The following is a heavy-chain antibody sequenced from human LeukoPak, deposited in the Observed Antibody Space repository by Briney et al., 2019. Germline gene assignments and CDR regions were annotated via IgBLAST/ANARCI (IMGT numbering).Heavy chain of an antibody. J-gene: IGHJ3*02. CDR3: ASPRALYCSSTSCQTANGAFDI. Sequence: ASVKVSCKASGGTFSSYTISWVRQAPGQGLEWMGRIIPILGIANYAQKFQGRVTITADKFTSTAYMELSSLRSEDTAVYYCASPRALYCSSTSCQTANGAFDIWGQGTMVTVSS. CDR2: IIPILGIA. V-gene: IGHV1-69*02. D-gene: IGHD2-2*01. CDR1: GGTFSSYT.